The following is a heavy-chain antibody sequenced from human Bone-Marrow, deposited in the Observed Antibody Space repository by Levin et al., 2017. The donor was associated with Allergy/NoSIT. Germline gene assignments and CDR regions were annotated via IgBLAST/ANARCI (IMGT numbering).Heavy chain of an antibody. CDR3: AKLAGSWQDHDAFDI. CDR1: GFTFSNFG. CDR2: ISYDETNI. D-gene: IGHD6-13*01. Sequence: LSLTCAASGFTFSNFGIHWVRQAPGRGLEWVAVISYDETNIHYVDSVKGRFTISRDNSKSTLYLQMNSLRPEDTAVYYCAKLAGSWQDHDAFDIWGQGTMVTVSS. J-gene: IGHJ3*02. V-gene: IGHV3-30*18.